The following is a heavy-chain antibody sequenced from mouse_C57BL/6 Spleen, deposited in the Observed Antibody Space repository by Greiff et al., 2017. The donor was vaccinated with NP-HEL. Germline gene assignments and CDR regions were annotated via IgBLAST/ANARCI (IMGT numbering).Heavy chain of an antibody. CDR2: IYPGGGYT. V-gene: IGHV1-63*01. J-gene: IGHJ2*01. CDR1: GYTFTNYW. Sequence: VQRVESGAELVRPGTSVKMSCKASGYTFTNYWIGWAKQRPGHGLEWIGDIYPGGGYTNYNEKFKGKATLTADKSSSTAYMQFSSLTSEDSAIYYCARGGDGSSFYFDYWGQGTTLTVSS. CDR3: ARGGDGSSFYFDY. D-gene: IGHD1-1*01.